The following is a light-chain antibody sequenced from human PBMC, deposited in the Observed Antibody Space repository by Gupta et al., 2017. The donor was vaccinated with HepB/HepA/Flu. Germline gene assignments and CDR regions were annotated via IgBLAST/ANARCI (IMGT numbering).Light chain of an antibody. J-gene: IGLJ2*01. Sequence: SSELTQDPAVSVALGQTVRITCQGDSLRSYYASWYQQKPGQAPVLGIYGKNNRPSGIPDRFSGSSSGNTASLTITGAQAEDEADYYCNSRGSSGNHVVFGGGTKLTVL. CDR1: SLRSYY. V-gene: IGLV3-19*01. CDR2: GKN. CDR3: NSRGSSGNHVV.